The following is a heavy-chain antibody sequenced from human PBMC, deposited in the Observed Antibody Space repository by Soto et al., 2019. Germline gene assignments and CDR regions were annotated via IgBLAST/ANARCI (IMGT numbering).Heavy chain of an antibody. D-gene: IGHD1-26*01. V-gene: IGHV4-30-4*01. CDR1: GGSISSGDYY. CDR3: ARAISSWELAFDY. Sequence: QVQLQESGPGLVKPSQTLSLTCTVSGGSISSGDYYWSWIRQPPGKGLEWIGYIYYSGSTYYNPSLKSRVTISVDTSKNQFSLKLSSVTAAGTAVYYCARAISSWELAFDYWGQGTLVTVSS. CDR2: IYYSGST. J-gene: IGHJ4*02.